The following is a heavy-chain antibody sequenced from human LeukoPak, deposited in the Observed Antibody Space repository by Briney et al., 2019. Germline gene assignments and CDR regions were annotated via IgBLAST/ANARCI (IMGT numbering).Heavy chain of an antibody. CDR3: AKSNGHGLIPI. J-gene: IGHJ3*02. V-gene: IGHV4-34*12. CDR1: GGSFSGYY. D-gene: IGHD3-22*01. Sequence: SETLSLTCAVYGGSFSGYYWSWIRQPPGKGLEWIGTIFYSGSTYYSPSLKSRVTISLDTSRNQFSLKLNCVTPADTAVYYCAKSNGHGLIPIGGQETMVTVPS. CDR2: IFYSGST.